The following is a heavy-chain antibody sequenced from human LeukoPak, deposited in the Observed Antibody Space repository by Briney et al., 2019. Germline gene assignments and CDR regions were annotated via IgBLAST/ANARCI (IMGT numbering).Heavy chain of an antibody. V-gene: IGHV4-59*08. J-gene: IGHJ4*02. D-gene: IGHD4-17*01. CDR3: ARIDGDLLDS. CDR1: GGSFSTYY. Sequence: PSETLSLTCSASGGSFSTYYWAWIRQPPGKGLEYIGYVYYTGSTNYNPSLQSRVAISIDTSKNQFSLKLRSVTAADTAVYFCARIDGDLLDSWGQGTLVAVSS. CDR2: VYYTGST.